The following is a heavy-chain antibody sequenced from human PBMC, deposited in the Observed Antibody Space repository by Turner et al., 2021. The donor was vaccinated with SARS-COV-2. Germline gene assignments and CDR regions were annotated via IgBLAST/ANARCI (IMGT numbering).Heavy chain of an antibody. CDR2: INLNNGDR. D-gene: IGHD5-12*01. J-gene: IGHJ5*02. Sequence: QLQLVQSGAAVPTPAPSVTVSCTASGSSFTGHYMHWLRQAHGQGNEWMGWINLNNGDRKIHQRFQGRGTMTRETTIKTAYMELNRLRSDDTAVDYCSRGDGGFDFDSWFDPWGQGTLVIVSS. CDR3: SRGDGGFDFDSWFDP. V-gene: IGHV1-2*02. CDR1: GSSFTGHY.